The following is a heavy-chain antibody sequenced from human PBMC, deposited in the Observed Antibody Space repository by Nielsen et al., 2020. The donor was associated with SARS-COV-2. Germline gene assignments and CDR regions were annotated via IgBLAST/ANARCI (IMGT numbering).Heavy chain of an antibody. Sequence: ASVKVSCKVSGYTLTELSMHWVRQAPGKGLEWMGGFDPEDGETIYAQKFQGRVTMTEDTSTDTAYMELSSLRSEDTAVYYCARALRSRGWFDPWGQGTLVTVSS. D-gene: IGHD1-26*01. CDR2: FDPEDGET. CDR3: ARALRSRGWFDP. CDR1: GYTLTELS. V-gene: IGHV1-24*01. J-gene: IGHJ5*02.